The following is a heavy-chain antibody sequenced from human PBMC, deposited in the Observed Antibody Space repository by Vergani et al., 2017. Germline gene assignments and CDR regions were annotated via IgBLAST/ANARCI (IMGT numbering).Heavy chain of an antibody. J-gene: IGHJ5*02. CDR1: GGSISSYY. CDR3: ASDTRSGQRADR. Sequence: QVQLQESGPGLVKPSETLSLTCTVSGGSISSYYWSWIRQPAGKGLEWIGRIYTSGSTNYNPSLKTRVTISVDTAKNQFSLTLTSVTAADTAVYYCASDTRSGQRADRWGQGILVTVTS. D-gene: IGHD6-19*01. V-gene: IGHV4-4*07. CDR2: IYTSGST.